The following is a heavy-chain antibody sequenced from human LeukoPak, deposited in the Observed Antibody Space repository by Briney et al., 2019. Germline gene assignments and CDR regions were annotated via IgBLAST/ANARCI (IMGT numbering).Heavy chain of an antibody. J-gene: IGHJ3*02. CDR1: GYTFTGYY. CDR2: INPNSGGT. V-gene: IGHV1-2*02. D-gene: IGHD3-9*01. Sequence: GASVKVSCKASGYTFTGYYMHWVRQAPGQGLEWMGWINPNSGGTNYAQKFQGRVTMTRDTSISTAYTELSRLRSDDTAVYYCAREIRYFDWLFDAFDIWGQGTMVTVSS. CDR3: AREIRYFDWLFDAFDI.